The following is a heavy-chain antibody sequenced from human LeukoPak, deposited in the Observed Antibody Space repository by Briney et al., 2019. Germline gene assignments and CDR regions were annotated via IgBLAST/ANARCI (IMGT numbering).Heavy chain of an antibody. D-gene: IGHD6-19*01. Sequence: GGSLRLSCAASGFTFSSFSMNWVRQAPGKGLEWVSSISSSSSYTYYVDSVKGRFTVSRDNAKNSLYLQMNSLRAEDTAVYYCARASSGWAVDLYYFDNWGQGTLVAVSS. CDR3: ARASSGWAVDLYYFDN. CDR1: GFTFSSFS. V-gene: IGHV3-21*01. J-gene: IGHJ4*02. CDR2: ISSSSSYT.